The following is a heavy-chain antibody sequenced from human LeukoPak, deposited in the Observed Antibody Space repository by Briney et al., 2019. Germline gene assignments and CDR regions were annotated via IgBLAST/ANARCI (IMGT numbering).Heavy chain of an antibody. J-gene: IGHJ4*02. Sequence: PGGSLRLSCAASGFTFSRYSMNWVRQAPGKGLEWASYISDSGNTIHYADSVKGRFTISRDNAKNSLFLQMNSLRVEDTSVFYCARDQGGYKYGRGYFDYWGRGTLVTVSS. V-gene: IGHV3-48*01. CDR1: GFTFSRYS. CDR2: ISDSGNTI. D-gene: IGHD5-24*01. CDR3: ARDQGGYKYGRGYFDY.